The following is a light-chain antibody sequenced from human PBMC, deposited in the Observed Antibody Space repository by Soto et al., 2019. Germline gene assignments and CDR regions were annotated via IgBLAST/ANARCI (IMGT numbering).Light chain of an antibody. CDR1: SSNIGAGYD. Sequence: QSVLTKPPSVSGAPGQRVTISCTGSSSNIGAGYDVHWYQQLPGTAPKLLIYANSDRPSGVPDRFSGSKSGTSASLAITGLQAEDEADYYCQSYDSSLSGYVFGPGTKVTVL. CDR3: QSYDSSLSGYV. V-gene: IGLV1-40*01. J-gene: IGLJ1*01. CDR2: ANS.